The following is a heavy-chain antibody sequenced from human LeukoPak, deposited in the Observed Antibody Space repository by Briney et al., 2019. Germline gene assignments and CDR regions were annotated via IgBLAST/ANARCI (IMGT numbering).Heavy chain of an antibody. CDR3: ARDDYGDYDY. CDR2: IFYSGNT. Sequence: SETLSLTCIVSGGSISSSSYYWGWIRQPPGKGLEWIGSIFYSGNTYYNPSLQSRATISVDTSKNQFSLKLSSVTAADTAVYYCARDDYGDYDYWGQGTLVTVSS. D-gene: IGHD4-17*01. J-gene: IGHJ4*02. V-gene: IGHV4-39*07. CDR1: GGSISSSSYY.